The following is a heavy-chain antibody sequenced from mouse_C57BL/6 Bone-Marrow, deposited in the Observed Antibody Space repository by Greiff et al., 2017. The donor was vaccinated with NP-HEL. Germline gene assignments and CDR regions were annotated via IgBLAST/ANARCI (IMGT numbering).Heavy chain of an antibody. D-gene: IGHD1-1*01. V-gene: IGHV14-4*01. Sequence: EVQLQQPGAELVKPGASVKLSCKASGYTFTSYWMHWVKQRPEQGLEWIGWIDPENGDTEYASKFQGKATITADTSSNTAYLQLSSLTSEDTAVYYCTTGGSSPYAMDYWGQGTSVTVSS. CDR2: IDPENGDT. J-gene: IGHJ4*01. CDR3: TTGGSSPYAMDY. CDR1: GYTFTSYW.